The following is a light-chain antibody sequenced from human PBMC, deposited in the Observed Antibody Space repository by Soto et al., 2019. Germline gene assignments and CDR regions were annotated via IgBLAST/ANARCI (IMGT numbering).Light chain of an antibody. J-gene: IGKJ4*01. V-gene: IGKV3D-15*01. Sequence: EIVLTQSPGPLSLSPGERATLSCRASQSISTNLAWYQQKPGQAPRLLIYDISLRGTGIPTRFSGSGSGTEFTLTISSLQAEDFAVYYCQQYNSWPLTFGGGTKV. CDR2: DIS. CDR3: QQYNSWPLT. CDR1: QSISTN.